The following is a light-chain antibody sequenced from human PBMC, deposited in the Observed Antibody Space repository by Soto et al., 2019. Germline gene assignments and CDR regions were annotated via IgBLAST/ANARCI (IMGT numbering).Light chain of an antibody. J-gene: IGKJ1*01. CDR2: LGS. CDR1: QSLLHSNGNNY. V-gene: IGKV2-28*01. CDR3: QQPQQPPWT. Sequence: DIVMTQSPLSLPVTPGEPASISCRSSQSLLHSNGNNYLDWYLQKPGQSPQLLIYLGSNRASGVPDRFSGSGSGPVFTLKISGLEAEVFGFFSCQQPQQPPWTSAQGPKVEVK.